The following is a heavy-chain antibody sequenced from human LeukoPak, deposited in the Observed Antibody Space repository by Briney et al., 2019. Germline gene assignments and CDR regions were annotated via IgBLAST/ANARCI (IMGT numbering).Heavy chain of an antibody. CDR3: ARSLRKFTHDAFDI. J-gene: IGHJ3*02. CDR2: IYYSGST. CDR1: GGSISSGGYY. V-gene: IGHV4-31*03. Sequence: SETLSLTCTVSGGSISSGGYYWSWIRQHPGKGLEWIGYIYYSGSTYYNPSLKSRVTISVDTSKNQFSLKLSSVTAADTAVYYCARSLRKFTHDAFDIWGQGTMVTVSS. D-gene: IGHD5-12*01.